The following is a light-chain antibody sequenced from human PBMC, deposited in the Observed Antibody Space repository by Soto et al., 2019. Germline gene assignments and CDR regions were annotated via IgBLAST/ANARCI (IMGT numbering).Light chain of an antibody. Sequence: DIVMTQSPLSLPVTPGEPASISCRSSQSLLHSDGYNYLDWYVQKPGQSPRLLIYLGSKRASGIPDRFSGSVSGTDFKLKISRVEADDVGVYYCMLGRLTHPTFGPGTKVDIK. J-gene: IGKJ3*01. CDR1: QSLLHSDGYNY. CDR2: LGS. CDR3: MLGRLTHPT. V-gene: IGKV2-28*01.